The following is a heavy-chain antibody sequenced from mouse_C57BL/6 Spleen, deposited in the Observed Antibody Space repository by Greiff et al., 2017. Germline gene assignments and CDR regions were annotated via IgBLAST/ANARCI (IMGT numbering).Heavy chain of an antibody. CDR2: IYWDDDK. Sequence: QVTLKESGPGILQSSQTLSLTCSFSGFSLSTSGMGVSWIRQPSGKGLEWLAHIYWDDDKRYNPSLNSRLTISKDTSRNQVFLKITSVDTADTATYYCARIPFYDGYYGYAMDDWGQGTSVTVSS. CDR1: GFSLSTSGMG. J-gene: IGHJ4*01. CDR3: ARIPFYDGYYGYAMDD. D-gene: IGHD2-3*01. V-gene: IGHV8-12*01.